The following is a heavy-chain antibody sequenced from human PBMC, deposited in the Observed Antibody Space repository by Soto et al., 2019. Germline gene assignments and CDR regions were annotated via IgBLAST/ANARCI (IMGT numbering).Heavy chain of an antibody. V-gene: IGHV5-51*01. CDR2: IYPGDSDT. D-gene: IGHD3-10*01. Sequence: PGESLKISCKGSGYSFTSYWIGWVRQMPGKGLEWMGIIYPGDSDTRYSPSFQGQVTISADKSISTAYLQWSSLKASDTAMYYCARNGDYYGSGSYYNRGWFDPWGQGTLVTVSS. CDR3: ARNGDYYGSGSYYNRGWFDP. J-gene: IGHJ5*02. CDR1: GYSFTSYW.